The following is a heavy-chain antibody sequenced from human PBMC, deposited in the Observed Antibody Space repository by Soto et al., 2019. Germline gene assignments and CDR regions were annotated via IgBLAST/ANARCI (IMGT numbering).Heavy chain of an antibody. CDR2: IYYSGST. V-gene: IGHV4-59*01. D-gene: IGHD6-25*01. J-gene: IGHJ4*02. CDR1: GGSISSYY. CDR3: ARQGSVRGFDY. Sequence: QVQLQESGPGLVKPSETLSLTCTVSGGSISSYYWSWIRQPPGKGLEWIGYIYYSGSTNYNPSLKSRVTISVDTSKNQFSLKLSSVTAADTAVYYCARQGSVRGFDYWGQGTLVTVSS.